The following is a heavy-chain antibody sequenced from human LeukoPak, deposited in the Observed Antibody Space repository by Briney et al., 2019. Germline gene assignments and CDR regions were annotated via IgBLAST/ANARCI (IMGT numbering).Heavy chain of an antibody. CDR3: ARGVVAAAGRTFDF. Sequence: SETLSLTCAVYGGSFSGYYWSWIRQPPGKGLEWIGEINHSGSTNYNPSLKSRVTISVDTSKNQFSLKLSSVTAADTAVYYCARGVVAAAGRTFDFWGQGTLVTVSS. D-gene: IGHD6-13*01. J-gene: IGHJ4*02. V-gene: IGHV4-34*01. CDR2: INHSGST. CDR1: GGSFSGYY.